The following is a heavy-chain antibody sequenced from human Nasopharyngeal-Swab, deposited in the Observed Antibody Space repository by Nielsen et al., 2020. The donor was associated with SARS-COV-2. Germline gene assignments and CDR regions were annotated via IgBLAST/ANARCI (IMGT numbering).Heavy chain of an antibody. V-gene: IGHV4-34*01. Sequence: SETLSLTCAVYGGSFSDYFWAWIRQPPGRGLEWIGEINHSGTTEYNPSLEGRVNMSVDTSKNQFSLKLNFVTAADAAVYYCARVAIEVVSTSIYMDVWGKGTTVTVSS. J-gene: IGHJ6*03. CDR1: GGSFSDYF. CDR3: ARVAIEVVSTSIYMDV. D-gene: IGHD2-2*01. CDR2: INHSGTT.